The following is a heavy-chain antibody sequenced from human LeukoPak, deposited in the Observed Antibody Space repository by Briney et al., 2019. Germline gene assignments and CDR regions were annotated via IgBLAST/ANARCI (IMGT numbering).Heavy chain of an antibody. Sequence: ASVKVSCKASGYTFTGYYMHWVRQAPGQGLEWMGWINPNSGGTNHAQKFQGRVTMTRDTSISTAYMELSSLRSEDTAVYYCAREGSSGYPNWFDPWGQGTLVTVSS. D-gene: IGHD3-22*01. CDR1: GYTFTGYY. V-gene: IGHV1-2*02. CDR2: INPNSGGT. J-gene: IGHJ5*02. CDR3: AREGSSGYPNWFDP.